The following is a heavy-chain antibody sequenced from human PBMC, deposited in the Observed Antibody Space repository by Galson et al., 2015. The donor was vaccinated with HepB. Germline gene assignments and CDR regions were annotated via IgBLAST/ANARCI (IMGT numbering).Heavy chain of an antibody. CDR1: GGSISSSSYY. V-gene: IGHV4-39*01. Sequence: ETLSLTCTVSGGSISSSSYYWGWIRQPPGKGLEWIGSIYYSGSTYYNPSLKSRVTISVDTSKYQFSLKLSSVTAADTAVYYCAVTVAGTYYFDYWGQGTLVTVSS. J-gene: IGHJ4*02. CDR3: AVTVAGTYYFDY. CDR2: IYYSGST. D-gene: IGHD6-19*01.